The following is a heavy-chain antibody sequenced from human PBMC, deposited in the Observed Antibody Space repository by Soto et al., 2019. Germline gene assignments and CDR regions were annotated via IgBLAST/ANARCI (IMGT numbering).Heavy chain of an antibody. CDR1: GGTFSTYA. CDR2: VIPIFGTP. J-gene: IGHJ6*02. CDR3: ASCQGGSRSLDNYYYYYYGLDA. D-gene: IGHD2-15*01. Sequence: QVQLVQSGAEVKKPGSSVKVSCKAPGGTFSTYAISWVRQAPGHGLEWMGGVIPIFGTPKYAQKFQGRVTITADESTSAGYMELRSVRPEDTAVYYCASCQGGSRSLDNYYYYYYGLDAWGQGPTVTVSS. V-gene: IGHV1-69*01.